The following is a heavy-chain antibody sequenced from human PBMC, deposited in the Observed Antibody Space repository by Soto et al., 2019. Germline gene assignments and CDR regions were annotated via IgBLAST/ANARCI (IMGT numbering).Heavy chain of an antibody. Sequence: QVQLQESGPGLVKPSQTLSLTCTVSGGSISSGGYYWSWIRQHPGKGLEWIGYIYYSGSTYYNPSLKRRVTISVDTSKNQFSLKLSSVTAADTAVDYCARRLGDLNWYFDLWGRGTLVTVSS. CDR1: GGSISSGGYY. D-gene: IGHD3-16*01. CDR2: IYYSGST. J-gene: IGHJ2*01. V-gene: IGHV4-31*03. CDR3: ARRLGDLNWYFDL.